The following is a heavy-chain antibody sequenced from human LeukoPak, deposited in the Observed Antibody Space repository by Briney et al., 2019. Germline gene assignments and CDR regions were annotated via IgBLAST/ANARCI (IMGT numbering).Heavy chain of an antibody. CDR2: INPNSGDT. J-gene: IGHJ4*02. CDR3: ARGEGVNYRYSGFGYFNAVDY. D-gene: IGHD3-16*02. V-gene: IGHV1-2*02. CDR1: GYTVTGYY. Sequence: GASVKVSCKASGYTVTGYYLHWVRQAPGQGLEWMGWINPNSGDTNYAQKFQGRVTMTRDTSISTAYMQLSRLRSDDTAVYYCARGEGVNYRYSGFGYFNAVDYWGQGTLVTVSS.